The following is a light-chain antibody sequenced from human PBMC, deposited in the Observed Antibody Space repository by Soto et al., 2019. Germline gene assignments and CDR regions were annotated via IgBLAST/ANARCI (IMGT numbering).Light chain of an antibody. CDR1: QSISGN. CDR2: GAS. J-gene: IGKJ3*01. CDR3: QQYSTRPVT. V-gene: IGKV3-15*01. Sequence: EIVLTQSPATLSVSPGETATLSCRASQSISGNLDWYQQKPGQTPRLLIQGASTRATGIPARFSGSGSGTEFTLTISSLQSEDFAGYYCQQYSTRPVTFGTRTKVDIK.